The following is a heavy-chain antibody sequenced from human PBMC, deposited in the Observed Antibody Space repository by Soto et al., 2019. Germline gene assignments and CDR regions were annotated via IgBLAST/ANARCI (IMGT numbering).Heavy chain of an antibody. J-gene: IGHJ3*02. CDR2: IVPKFGAA. D-gene: IGHD3-22*01. Sequence: GASVKVSCKASGGSFSSYAIRWVRQAPGQGLEWMGGIVPKFGAADYAQKFQGRVTITADESTSTVYMELSSLRSEDTAVYFCARAGLYYDSRGPDAFYTWGQGTMVTVSS. V-gene: IGHV1-69*13. CDR3: ARAGLYYDSRGPDAFYT. CDR1: GGSFSSYA.